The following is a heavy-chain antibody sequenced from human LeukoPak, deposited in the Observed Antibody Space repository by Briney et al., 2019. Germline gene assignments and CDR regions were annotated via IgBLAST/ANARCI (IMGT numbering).Heavy chain of an antibody. J-gene: IGHJ4*02. CDR1: GFTFSSYA. CDR2: ISYDGSNK. V-gene: IGHV3-30-3*01. Sequence: GRSLRLSCAASGFTFSSYAMHWVRQAPGKGLEWVAVISYDGSNKYYADSVKGRFTISRDNSKNTLYLQMNSLRAEDTAVYYCARDDDNSGNNLDYWGQGTLVTVSS. D-gene: IGHD3-10*01. CDR3: ARDDDNSGNNLDY.